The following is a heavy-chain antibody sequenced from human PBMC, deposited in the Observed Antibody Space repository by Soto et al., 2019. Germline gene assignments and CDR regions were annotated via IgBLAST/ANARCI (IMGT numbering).Heavy chain of an antibody. CDR1: GGTFSSYA. CDR2: IIPIFGTA. CDR3: ARVVVTLDGFDP. D-gene: IGHD3-22*01. J-gene: IGHJ5*02. V-gene: IGHV1-69*13. Sequence: GASVKVSCKASGGTFSSYAISWVRQAPGQGLEWMGGIIPIFGTANYAQKFQGRVTITADESTSTAYMELSSPRSEDTAVYYCARVVVTLDGFDPWGQGTLVTVSS.